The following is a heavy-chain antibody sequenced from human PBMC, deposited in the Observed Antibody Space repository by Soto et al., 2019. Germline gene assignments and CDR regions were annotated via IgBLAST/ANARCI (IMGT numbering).Heavy chain of an antibody. Sequence: EVQLVESGGGLVQPGRSLRLSCAASGFTFNDYAMHWVRQPPGKGLEWISGISWNSGGIVYADSVKGRFTISRDNAKNSRYLQMNSLRSEDTALYDCAKALTLTSCYDYWGQGTLVTVSS. D-gene: IGHD2-2*01. CDR1: GFTFNDYA. J-gene: IGHJ4*02. CDR2: ISWNSGGI. CDR3: AKALTLTSCYDY. V-gene: IGHV3-9*01.